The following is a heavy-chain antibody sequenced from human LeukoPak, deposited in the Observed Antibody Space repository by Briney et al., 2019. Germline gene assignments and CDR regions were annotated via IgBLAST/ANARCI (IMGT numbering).Heavy chain of an antibody. CDR1: GFTFSSSA. CDR2: ISGSGANT. V-gene: IGHV3-23*01. CDR3: AKGGPRAPLPA. J-gene: IGHJ4*02. Sequence: PGGSLRLSCAASGFTFSSSAMSWVRQAPGKGLEWVSTISGSGANTHYADSVKGRFTISRDNSKNTVYLQMDSLRAEDTAIYYCAKGGPRAPLPAWGQGTQVTVSS.